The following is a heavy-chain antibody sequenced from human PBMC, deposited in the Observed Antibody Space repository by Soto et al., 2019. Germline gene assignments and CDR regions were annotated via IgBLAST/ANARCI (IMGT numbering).Heavy chain of an antibody. CDR1: GFTFDDYT. CDR2: ISWDGGST. Sequence: EVQLVESGGVVVQPGGSLRLSCAASGFTFDDYTMHWVRQAPGKGLEWVSLISWDGGSTYYADSVKGRFTISRDNSKNSLYLQMNSLRTEDTALYYCAKDKGYCISTSCYQGGMDVWGQGTTVTVSS. J-gene: IGHJ6*02. D-gene: IGHD2-2*01. V-gene: IGHV3-43*01. CDR3: AKDKGYCISTSCYQGGMDV.